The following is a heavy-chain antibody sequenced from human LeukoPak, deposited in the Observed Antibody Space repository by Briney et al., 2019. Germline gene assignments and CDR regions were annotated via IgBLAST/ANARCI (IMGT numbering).Heavy chain of an antibody. CDR2: IYYSGST. Sequence: SETLSLTCTVSGGSISSYYWSWIRQPPGEGLEWIGYIYYSGSTNYNPSLKSRVTISVDTSKNQFSLKLSSVTAADTAVYYCARGPPRYDFWSGLFDYWGQGTLVTVSS. D-gene: IGHD3-3*01. J-gene: IGHJ4*02. CDR1: GGSISSYY. V-gene: IGHV4-59*01. CDR3: ARGPPRYDFWSGLFDY.